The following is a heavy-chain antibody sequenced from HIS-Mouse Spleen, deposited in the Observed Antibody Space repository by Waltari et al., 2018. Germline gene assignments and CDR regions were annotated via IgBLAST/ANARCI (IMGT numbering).Heavy chain of an antibody. Sequence: QLQLQESGPGLVKPSEPLSLTCTVSGGSIRSSRYYWGWLRQPPGKGLDWIGSIYYSGSTYSNPSLKSRVTISVDTSKNQFSLKLSSVTAADTAVYYCAREIPYSSSWYDWYFDLWGRGTLVTVSS. D-gene: IGHD6-13*01. V-gene: IGHV4-39*07. CDR2: IYYSGST. J-gene: IGHJ2*01. CDR3: AREIPYSSSWYDWYFDL. CDR1: GGSIRSSRYY.